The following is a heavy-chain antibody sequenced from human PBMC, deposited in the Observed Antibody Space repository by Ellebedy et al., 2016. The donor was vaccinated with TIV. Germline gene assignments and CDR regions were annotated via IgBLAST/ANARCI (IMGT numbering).Heavy chain of an antibody. D-gene: IGHD1/OR15-1a*01. CDR1: GYSFTTYW. V-gene: IGHV5-51*01. Sequence: GESLKISCQGSGYSFTTYWIGWVRQMPGKGLEWMGMIYPGDSDVRYSPSFQGQVTISADSSISTAYLQWRSLKASDTAVYFCARYLALEQGNYYFYYYMDVWGNGTAVTVSS. J-gene: IGHJ6*03. CDR2: IYPGDSDV. CDR3: ARYLALEQGNYYFYYYMDV.